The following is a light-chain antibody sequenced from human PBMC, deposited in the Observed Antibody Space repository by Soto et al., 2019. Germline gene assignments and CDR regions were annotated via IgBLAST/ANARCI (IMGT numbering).Light chain of an antibody. CDR1: NSDVGGYDY. V-gene: IGLV2-14*03. CDR3: CSYAGSRTYV. Sequence: QSALTQPASVSGSPGQSITITCSGTNSDVGGYDYVSWYQQQPGKVPKILIYDVNNRSSGVSDRFSGSNSGNTASLTISGLQAEEEADYYCCSYAGSRTYVFGSGTKLTVL. CDR2: DVN. J-gene: IGLJ1*01.